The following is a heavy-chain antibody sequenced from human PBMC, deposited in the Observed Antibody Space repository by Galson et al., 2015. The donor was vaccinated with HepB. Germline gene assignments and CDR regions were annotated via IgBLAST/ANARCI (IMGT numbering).Heavy chain of an antibody. CDR2: IIPIFGIA. Sequence: SVKVSCKASGGTFSSYAISWVRQAPGQGLEWMGGIIPIFGIANYAQKFQGRVTITADESTSTAYMELSSLRSEDTAVYYCARDDRGIAARPFFHDGMDVWGQGTTVTVSS. V-gene: IGHV1-69*13. J-gene: IGHJ6*02. D-gene: IGHD6-6*01. CDR3: ARDDRGIAARPFFHDGMDV. CDR1: GGTFSSYA.